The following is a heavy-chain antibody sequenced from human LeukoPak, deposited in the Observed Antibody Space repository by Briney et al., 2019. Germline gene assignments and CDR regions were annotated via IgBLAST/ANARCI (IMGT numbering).Heavy chain of an antibody. CDR1: GFTFTTYG. CDR3: VKDAKYRNTYTRIFEL. Sequence: GGSLRLACAASGFTFTTYGVSWVRQAPGKGLDWVSVITSGGDTYYAASAKGRFTISRDNSQNTLYLQMKSLRDENTAIYYCVKDAKYRNTYTRIFELWGEGTVVTVSS. J-gene: IGHJ1*01. D-gene: IGHD3-3*02. V-gene: IGHV3-23*01. CDR2: ITSGGDT.